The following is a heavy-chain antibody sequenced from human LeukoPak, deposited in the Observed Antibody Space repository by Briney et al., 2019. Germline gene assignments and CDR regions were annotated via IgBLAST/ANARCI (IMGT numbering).Heavy chain of an antibody. CDR1: GGSISSYY. CDR3: ARNGVAAPNWFDP. Sequence: KPSETLSLTCTVSGGSISSYYWSWIRQPPGKGLEWIGYIYCSGSTNYNPSLKSRVTISVDTSKNQFSLKLSSVTAADTAVYYCARNGVAAPNWFDPWGQGTLVTVSS. CDR2: IYCSGST. D-gene: IGHD2-15*01. V-gene: IGHV4-59*08. J-gene: IGHJ5*02.